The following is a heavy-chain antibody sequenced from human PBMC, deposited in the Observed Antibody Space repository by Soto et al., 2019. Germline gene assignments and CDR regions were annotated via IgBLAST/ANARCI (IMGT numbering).Heavy chain of an antibody. CDR2: IYYLGST. J-gene: IGHJ4*02. D-gene: IGHD3-10*01. Sequence: SETLSLTCSVSGGSMSEYFWSWIRQSPGKGLEWIGYIYYLGSTDYNPSLKSRVTISVDTSKRQFSLRLTSVTAADTAVYYCARDGYDGSGSPYPAYWGPGTQVT. V-gene: IGHV4-59*01. CDR1: GGSMSEYF. CDR3: ARDGYDGSGSPYPAY.